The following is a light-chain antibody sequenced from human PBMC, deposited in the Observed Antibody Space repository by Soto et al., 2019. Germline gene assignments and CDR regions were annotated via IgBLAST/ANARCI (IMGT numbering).Light chain of an antibody. CDR1: QNIGSW. Sequence: DIQMTQSPSTLSASLGDRVTITCRASQNIGSWLAWYQQKPGKAPKLLIYKASSLESGVPSRFSGSGSGTEFTLTISSLQPDDLATYYCQQYDNYWTFGQGTKVEIK. V-gene: IGKV1-5*03. J-gene: IGKJ1*01. CDR3: QQYDNYWT. CDR2: KAS.